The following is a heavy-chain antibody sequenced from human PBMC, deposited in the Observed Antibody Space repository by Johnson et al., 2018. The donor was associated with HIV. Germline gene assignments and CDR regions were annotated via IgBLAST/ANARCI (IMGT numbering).Heavy chain of an antibody. Sequence: MQLVESGGGVVQPGGSLRLSCAASGFIFNTFGMHWVRQAPGKGLEWVAGINWNGGSTIYYADSVKGRFTISRDNAKNSLYLQMNSLRAEDTAVYYCARRADAFDIWGQGTMVTVSS. J-gene: IGHJ3*02. CDR3: ARRADAFDI. CDR2: INWNGGSTI. CDR1: GFIFNTFG. V-gene: IGHV3-48*04.